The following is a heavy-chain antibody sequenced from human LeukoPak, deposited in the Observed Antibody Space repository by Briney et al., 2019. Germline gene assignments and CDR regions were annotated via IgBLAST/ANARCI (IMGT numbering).Heavy chain of an antibody. V-gene: IGHV3-53*01. Sequence: GGSLRLSCAASGFTASSNYMSWVRQAPGKGLEWVSVIYSGGSTYYADSVKGRFTISRDNSKNTLYLQMNSLRAEDTAVYYCARDNIAAAGIGHWGQGTLVTVSS. D-gene: IGHD6-13*01. CDR2: IYSGGST. CDR3: ARDNIAAAGIGH. J-gene: IGHJ4*02. CDR1: GFTASSNY.